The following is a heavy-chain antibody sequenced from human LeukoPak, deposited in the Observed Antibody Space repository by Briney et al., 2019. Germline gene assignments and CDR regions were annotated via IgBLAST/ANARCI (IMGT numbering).Heavy chain of an antibody. V-gene: IGHV3-30-3*01. D-gene: IGHD3-22*01. J-gene: IGHJ4*02. CDR3: AKDITPLTRRDSSGSHFDY. Sequence: GGSLRLSCVASGFTFSKYDVHWVRQAPGKGLEWVAVIAYDGNNKIYADSVKGRFTISRDNSKNTLYLQMNSLRAEDTAVYYCAKDITPLTRRDSSGSHFDYWGQGTLVTVSS. CDR2: IAYDGNNK. CDR1: GFTFSKYD.